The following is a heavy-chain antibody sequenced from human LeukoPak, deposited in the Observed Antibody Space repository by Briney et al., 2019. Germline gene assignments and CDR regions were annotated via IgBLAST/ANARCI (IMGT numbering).Heavy chain of an antibody. D-gene: IGHD6-6*01. Sequence: GGSLRLSCAASGFTFNRNAISWVRQAPGKGLEWVSRITDSGGGIYYADSVKGRFTISRDNSKNTLYLQMNGLRVEDTAVYYCTTGGSSSFGYWGLGTLVTVSS. J-gene: IGHJ4*02. CDR2: ITDSGGGI. CDR1: GFTFNRNA. V-gene: IGHV3-23*01. CDR3: TTGGSSSFGY.